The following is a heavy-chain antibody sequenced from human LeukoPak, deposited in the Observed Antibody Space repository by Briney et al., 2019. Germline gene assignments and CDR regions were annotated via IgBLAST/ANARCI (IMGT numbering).Heavy chain of an antibody. CDR2: ISGSGGST. CDR3: AKDGGLAAAGTWGY. J-gene: IGHJ4*02. D-gene: IGHD6-13*01. V-gene: IGHV3-23*01. Sequence: GGSLRLSCAASGFTFSSYAMSWVRQAPGKRLEWVSAISGSGGSTYCADSVKGRFTISRDNSKNTLYLQMNSLRAEDTAVYYCAKDGGLAAAGTWGYWGQGTLVTVSS. CDR1: GFTFSSYA.